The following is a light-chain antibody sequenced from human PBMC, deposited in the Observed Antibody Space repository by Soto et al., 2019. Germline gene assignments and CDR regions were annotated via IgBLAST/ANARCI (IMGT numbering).Light chain of an antibody. J-gene: IGKJ4*01. Sequence: IVKTQSPANLSVSPGERATLSCRASQSVSSNLAWYQQKPGQAPRLLIYGASTRATGIPARFSGSGSGTEFTLTISSLQSEDFAVYYCQQYNNWQALTFGGGTKVDIK. CDR3: QQYNNWQALT. CDR2: GAS. CDR1: QSVSSN. V-gene: IGKV3D-15*01.